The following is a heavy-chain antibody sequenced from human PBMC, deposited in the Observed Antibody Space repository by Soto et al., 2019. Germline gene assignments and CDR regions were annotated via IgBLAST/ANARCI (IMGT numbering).Heavy chain of an antibody. V-gene: IGHV4-39*01. Sequence: SETLSLTCTVSGGSISSGDYYWSWIRQPPGKGLEWIGYIYYSGNTYSNPSLKSRVTISVDTSNNQLSLKLRSVTAADTAVYYCARHDGFSSGWIFDYWGHGTLVTV. CDR3: ARHDGFSSGWIFDY. D-gene: IGHD6-19*01. CDR1: GGSISSGDYY. J-gene: IGHJ4*01. CDR2: IYYSGNT.